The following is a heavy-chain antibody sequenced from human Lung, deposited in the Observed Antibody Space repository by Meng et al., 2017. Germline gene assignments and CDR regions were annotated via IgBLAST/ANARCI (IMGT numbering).Heavy chain of an antibody. CDR2: INHSGST. D-gene: IGHD4-11*01. J-gene: IGHJ4*02. V-gene: IGHV4-34*01. CDR3: ARGPTTMAHDFDY. Sequence: QQGLAGLFHTLEPLSLPCFVSGGSFSDYYWSWIRQPPGKGLEWIGEINHSGSTNYNPSLESRATISVDTSQNNLSLKLSSVTAADSAVYYCARGPTTMAHDFDYWGQGTLVTVSS. CDR1: GGSFSDYY.